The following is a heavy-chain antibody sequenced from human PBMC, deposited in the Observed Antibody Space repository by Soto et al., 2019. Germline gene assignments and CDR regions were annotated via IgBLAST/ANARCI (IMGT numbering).Heavy chain of an antibody. CDR1: GFTFNNYN. Sequence: GGSLRLSCATSGFTFNNYNMNWVRQAPGKGLEWVSSIAARGSGFRYYAESVKGRFTITRDVAKNSLYLQMNNLRADDTALYYCARDLEGADVFNLWGQGTRVTVS. CDR2: IAARGSGFR. V-gene: IGHV3-21*01. CDR3: ARDLEGADVFNL. D-gene: IGHD3-16*01. J-gene: IGHJ3*01.